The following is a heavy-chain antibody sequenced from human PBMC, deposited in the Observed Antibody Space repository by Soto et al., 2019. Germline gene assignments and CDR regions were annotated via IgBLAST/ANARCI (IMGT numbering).Heavy chain of an antibody. J-gene: IGHJ1*01. CDR1: GFTFRSYV. CDR3: ARWGTTGGLDV. D-gene: IGHD3-16*01. V-gene: IGHV3-33*05. CDR2: TSYDGSDK. Sequence: QVQLVESGGGVVQPGSSLRVSCVGSGFTFRSYVIHWVPQAPGKGLEWVALTSYDGSDKYYDDSVRGRFTISRDNSGNTVDLQMDSLRLEDTALYYCARWGTTGGLDVWGQGTLVSVSS.